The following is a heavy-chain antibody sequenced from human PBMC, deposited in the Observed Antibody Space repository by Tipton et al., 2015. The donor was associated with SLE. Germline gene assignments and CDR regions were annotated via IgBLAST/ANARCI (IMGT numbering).Heavy chain of an antibody. D-gene: IGHD6-13*01. V-gene: IGHV4-59*11. CDR2: IYYSGST. J-gene: IGHJ5*02. Sequence: TLSLTCTVSGGSISSHYWSWIRQPPGKGLEWIGYIYYSGSTNYNPSLKSRVTISVDTSKNRFSLKLTSVTAADTAVYYCARLGASSWSPNWFDPWGQGTLVTVSS. CDR1: GGSISSHY. CDR3: ARLGASSWSPNWFDP.